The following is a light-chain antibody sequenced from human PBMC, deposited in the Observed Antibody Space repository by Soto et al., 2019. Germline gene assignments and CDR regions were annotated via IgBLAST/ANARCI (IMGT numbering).Light chain of an antibody. J-gene: IGLJ1*01. CDR3: SSYASGTTPLYV. CDR1: SSDVGSYNL. Sequence: QSALTQPASVSGSPGQSVTISCTGSSSDVGSYNLVSWYQQHPGKAPKVMIYEVTKRPSGVSNRFSGSKSGNTASLTISGLQAEDVAEYFCSSYASGTTPLYVFGSRTKLPV. V-gene: IGLV2-23*02. CDR2: EVT.